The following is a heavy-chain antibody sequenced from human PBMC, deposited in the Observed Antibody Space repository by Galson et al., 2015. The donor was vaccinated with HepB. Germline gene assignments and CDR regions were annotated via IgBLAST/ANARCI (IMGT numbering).Heavy chain of an antibody. CDR3: AKDLFWVVVPAAPSFDY. CDR2: ISYDGSNK. CDR1: GFTFSSYG. J-gene: IGHJ4*02. D-gene: IGHD2-2*01. Sequence: SLRLSCAASGFTFSSYGMRWVRQAPGKGLEWVAVISYDGSNKYYADSVKGRFTISRDNSKNTLYLQMNSLRAEDTAVYYCAKDLFWVVVPAAPSFDYWGQGTLVTVSS. V-gene: IGHV3-30*18.